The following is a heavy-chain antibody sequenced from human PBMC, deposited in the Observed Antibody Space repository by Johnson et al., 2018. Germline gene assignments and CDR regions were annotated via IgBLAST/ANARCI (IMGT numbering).Heavy chain of an antibody. CDR1: GDSISNNSAA. D-gene: IGHD1-26*01. V-gene: IGHV6-1*02. Sequence: QVQLQQSGPGLVKPSQTLSLTCAVSGDSISNNSAAWSWVRMSPSRGLEWLGRTYYRSRWYNDFALSVKSRMIINLDTSKNRFSLQLDSVTPEDTAVYFCARGPLMWAYFDYWGQGTLVTVSS. CDR3: ARGPLMWAYFDY. CDR2: TYYRSRWYN. J-gene: IGHJ4*02.